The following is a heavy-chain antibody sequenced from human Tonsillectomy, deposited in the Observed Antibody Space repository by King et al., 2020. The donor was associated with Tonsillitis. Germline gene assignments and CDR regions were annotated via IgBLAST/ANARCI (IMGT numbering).Heavy chain of an antibody. J-gene: IGHJ3*02. CDR2: IKSKTDGGTT. D-gene: IGHD3-22*01. CDR3: TTDWPTMIVVEPPDI. V-gene: IGHV3-15*01. Sequence: VQLVESGGGLVKPGGSLRLSCAASGFTFSNAWMSWVRQAPGKGLEWVGRIKSKTDGGTTDYAAPVKGRFTISRADSKNTLYLQMNSLNTEDTAVYYCTTDWPTMIVVEPPDIWGQGTMVTVSS. CDR1: GFTFSNAW.